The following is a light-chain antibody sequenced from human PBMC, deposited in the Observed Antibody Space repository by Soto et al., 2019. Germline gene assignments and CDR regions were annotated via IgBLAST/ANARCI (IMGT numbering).Light chain of an antibody. Sequence: QSALTQPRSVSGSPGQSVTISCTGTSSDVGGYNYVSWYQQHPGKAPKLMIYDVSKRPSGVPDRFSGSKSGNTASLTISGLXXXXEXXYYCCSYAGSYSYVFGTGTKLTVL. V-gene: IGLV2-11*01. CDR3: CSYAGSYSYV. CDR2: DVS. CDR1: SSDVGGYNY. J-gene: IGLJ1*01.